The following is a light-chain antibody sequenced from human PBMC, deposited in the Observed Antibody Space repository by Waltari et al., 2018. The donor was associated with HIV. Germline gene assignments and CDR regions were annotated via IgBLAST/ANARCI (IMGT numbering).Light chain of an antibody. V-gene: IGKV2-28*01. J-gene: IGKJ3*01. Sequence: IVMTQSPLSLPVTPGQPASISFKSIQRLLHTNGYDYLDWYLQKPAQSPHLLIYFGSKRASGVPDRFSGSGSGTDFTLKISRVEAEDVGVYYCMQPLHAPFTFGPGTKVDIK. CDR3: MQPLHAPFT. CDR2: FGS. CDR1: QRLLHTNGYDY.